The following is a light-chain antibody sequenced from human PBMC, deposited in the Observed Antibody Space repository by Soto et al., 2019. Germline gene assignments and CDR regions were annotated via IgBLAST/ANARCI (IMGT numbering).Light chain of an antibody. CDR3: SSYKSSSTLYV. V-gene: IGLV2-14*01. Sequence: QSVLTQPASVSGSPGQSITISCTGTSSDVGGYNYVSWYQQHPGKAPKLMIYEVSNRLSGVSNRFSGSRSGNTASLTISGLQAEDVADYYCSSYKSSSTLYVFGTATKLTVL. J-gene: IGLJ1*01. CDR2: EVS. CDR1: SSDVGGYNY.